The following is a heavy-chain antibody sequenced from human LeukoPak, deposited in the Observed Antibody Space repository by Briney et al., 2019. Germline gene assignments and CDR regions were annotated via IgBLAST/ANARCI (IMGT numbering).Heavy chain of an antibody. CDR2: ISWNGGSI. CDR1: GFSFDAYA. V-gene: IGHV3-9*01. J-gene: IGHJ4*02. Sequence: GGSLRLSCAASGFSFDAYAMHWVRQVPGKGLEWVSGISWNGGSIAYADAVKGRFTISRDNAKNSLFLQMNSLRAEDTALYYCAKDVAGGYFLYYFHYWGQGTLVTVSS. D-gene: IGHD4-23*01. CDR3: AKDVAGGYFLYYFHY.